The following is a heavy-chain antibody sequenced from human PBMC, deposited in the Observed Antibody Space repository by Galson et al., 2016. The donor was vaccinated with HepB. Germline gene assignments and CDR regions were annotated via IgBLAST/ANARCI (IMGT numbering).Heavy chain of an antibody. J-gene: IGHJ4*02. D-gene: IGHD3-22*01. CDR3: TGGYYYISSGYHYVFDF. Sequence: SLRLSCAASGFSFSSYWMGWVRQAPGQGLEWVANIKQDGSEKFYVDSVKGRFTISRDNAKKSLWLQMNSLRAEDTAVYYCTGGYYYISSGYHYVFDFWGQGTLVTVSS. CDR2: IKQDGSEK. V-gene: IGHV3-7*05. CDR1: GFSFSSYW.